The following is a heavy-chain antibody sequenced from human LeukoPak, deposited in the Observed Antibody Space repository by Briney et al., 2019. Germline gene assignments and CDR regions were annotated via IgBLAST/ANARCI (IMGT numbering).Heavy chain of an antibody. CDR3: AKDQLLWFGELLHGFDY. V-gene: IGHV3-23*01. D-gene: IGHD3-10*01. CDR1: GFTFSSYA. Sequence: PGGSLRLSCAASGFTFSSYAMSWVRQAPGKGLEWVSAISGSGGSTYYADSVKGRFTISRDNSKNTLYLQMNSLRAEDTAEYYCAKDQLLWFGELLHGFDYWGQGTLVTVSS. CDR2: ISGSGGST. J-gene: IGHJ4*02.